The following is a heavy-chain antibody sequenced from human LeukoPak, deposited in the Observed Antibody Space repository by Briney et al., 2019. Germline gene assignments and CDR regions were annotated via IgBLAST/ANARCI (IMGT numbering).Heavy chain of an antibody. V-gene: IGHV1-18*01. Sequence: ASVKISCKASGYTFTSYGISWVRQAPGQGLEWMGWISAYNGNTNYAQKLQGRVTMTTDTSTSTAYMELRSLRSDDTAVYYCARDLGGVVPAAPYNWFDPWGQGTLVTVSS. D-gene: IGHD2-2*01. CDR1: GYTFTSYG. J-gene: IGHJ5*02. CDR2: ISAYNGNT. CDR3: ARDLGGVVPAAPYNWFDP.